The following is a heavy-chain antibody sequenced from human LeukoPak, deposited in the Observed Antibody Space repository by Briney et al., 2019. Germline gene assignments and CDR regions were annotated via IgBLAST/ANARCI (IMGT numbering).Heavy chain of an antibody. CDR3: ARDLLGYGGPFDY. Sequence: SETLSLTCTVSGGSISRYYWSWIRQPPGKGLEWIGYIYYSGSTNYNPSLKSRVTISVDTSKNQFSLKLNSVTAADTAVYYCARDLLGYGGPFDYWGQGTLVTVSS. CDR1: GGSISRYY. J-gene: IGHJ4*02. V-gene: IGHV4-59*01. D-gene: IGHD4-23*01. CDR2: IYYSGST.